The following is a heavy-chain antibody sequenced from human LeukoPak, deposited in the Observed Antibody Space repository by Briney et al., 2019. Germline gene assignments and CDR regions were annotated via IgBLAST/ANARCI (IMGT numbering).Heavy chain of an antibody. CDR1: GFTFSNYG. Sequence: GGSLRLSCAASGFTFSNYGMHWVRQAPGKGLEWVAIVWYDGSNKHYADSVKGRFTISRDNSKNMVYLQMNSLRAEDTAVYYCARGGTSAAGIDYWGQGTLVTVSS. J-gene: IGHJ4*02. CDR3: ARGGTSAAGIDY. CDR2: VWYDGSNK. V-gene: IGHV3-33*01. D-gene: IGHD6-13*01.